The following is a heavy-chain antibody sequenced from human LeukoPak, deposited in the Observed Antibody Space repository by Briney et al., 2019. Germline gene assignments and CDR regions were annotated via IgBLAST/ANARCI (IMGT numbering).Heavy chain of an antibody. CDR2: IYYSGST. V-gene: IGHV4-30-4*08. J-gene: IGHJ5*02. CDR1: GGSISSGDYY. Sequence: SETLSLTCTVSGGSISSGDYYWRWIRQPPGKGLEWIEYIYYSGSTYYNPSLKSRVTISVDTSKNQFSLKLSSVTAADTAVYYCARFFGEITIFGVVTYNWFDPWGQGTLVTVSS. D-gene: IGHD3-3*01. CDR3: ARFFGEITIFGVVTYNWFDP.